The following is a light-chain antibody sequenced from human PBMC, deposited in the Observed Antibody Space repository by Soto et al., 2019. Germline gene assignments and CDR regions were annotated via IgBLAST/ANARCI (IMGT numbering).Light chain of an antibody. J-gene: IGKJ1*01. CDR3: QQYNNWPRET. CDR2: GAS. Sequence: EIVMTQSPATLSVSPGERATLSCRASQSVSSNLAWYQQKPSQAPRLLIYGASTRATGIPARFSGSGSGTEFTLTISSLQSEDFAVYYCQQYNNWPRETFGQGTKVEIK. CDR1: QSVSSN. V-gene: IGKV3-15*01.